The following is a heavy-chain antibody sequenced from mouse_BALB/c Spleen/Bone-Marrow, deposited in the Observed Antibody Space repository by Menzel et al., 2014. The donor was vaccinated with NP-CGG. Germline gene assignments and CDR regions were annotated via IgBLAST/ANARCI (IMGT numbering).Heavy chain of an antibody. CDR2: IHPSDGET. CDR3: ARQDITAASDY. Sequence: SGAELVRPGTSVKLSCKASGYSFISYWLNWVTQRPGEGLAWIGTIHPSDGETRLNQKFKDKATLTVDKSSSTVYMQFSSASSEDSAVYYCARQDITAASDYWGQGTTLTVSS. J-gene: IGHJ2*01. CDR1: GYSFISYW. V-gene: IGHV1-74*04. D-gene: IGHD1-1*01.